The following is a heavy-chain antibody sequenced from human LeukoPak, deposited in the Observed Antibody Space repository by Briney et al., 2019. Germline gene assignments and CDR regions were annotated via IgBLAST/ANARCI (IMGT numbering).Heavy chain of an antibody. J-gene: IGHJ4*02. Sequence: SETLSLTCAVYGGSFSGYYWSWVRQPPGKGLEWIGEMNHSGSTNYNPSLKSRVTISVDKSKNQFSLKLSSVTVADTAVYYCARANMVRGDPYFDYWGQGTLVTVSS. CDR3: ARANMVRGDPYFDY. CDR1: GGSFSGYY. V-gene: IGHV4-34*01. D-gene: IGHD3-10*01. CDR2: MNHSGST.